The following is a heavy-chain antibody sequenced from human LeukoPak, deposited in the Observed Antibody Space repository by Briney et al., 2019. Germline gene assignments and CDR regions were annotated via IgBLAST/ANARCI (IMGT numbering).Heavy chain of an antibody. D-gene: IGHD3-10*01. V-gene: IGHV3-74*01. CDR2: ILTDGSGT. J-gene: IGHJ4*02. Sequence: GGSLRLSCAASGFIFSDYWMHWVRQAPGRGLIRVSRILTDGSGTSYADSVKGRFTISRDNAKKTVYLQMNSLRAEDTAVYYCARGGYYGSGTFFDYWGQGTLVTVSS. CDR1: GFIFSDYW. CDR3: ARGGYYGSGTFFDY.